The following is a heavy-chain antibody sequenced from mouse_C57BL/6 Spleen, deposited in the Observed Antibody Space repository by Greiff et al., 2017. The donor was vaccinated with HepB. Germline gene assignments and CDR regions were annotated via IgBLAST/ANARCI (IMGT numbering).Heavy chain of an antibody. CDR1: GYTFTSYW. CDR3: ARGSGYYDDY. Sequence: QVQLQQPGAELVRPGSSVKLSCKASGYTFTSYWMDWVKQRPGQGLEWIGNIYPSDSETHYNQKFKDKATLTVDKSSSTAYMQLSSLTSEDSAVYYCARGSGYYDDYWGQGTTRTVSS. D-gene: IGHD2-2*01. J-gene: IGHJ2*01. CDR2: IYPSDSET. V-gene: IGHV1-61*01.